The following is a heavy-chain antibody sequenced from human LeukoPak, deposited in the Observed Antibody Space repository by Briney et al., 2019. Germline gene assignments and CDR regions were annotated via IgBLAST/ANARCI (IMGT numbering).Heavy chain of an antibody. CDR3: AKALQIYYDSSGSDLDY. Sequence: PGRSLRFSCAASGFTFSSYGMHWVRQAPGKGLEWVAVISYDGSNKYYADSVRGRFTISRDNSKNTLYLQMNSLRAEDTAVYYCAKALQIYYDSSGSDLDYWGQGTLVTVSS. D-gene: IGHD3-22*01. J-gene: IGHJ4*02. CDR2: ISYDGSNK. V-gene: IGHV3-30*18. CDR1: GFTFSSYG.